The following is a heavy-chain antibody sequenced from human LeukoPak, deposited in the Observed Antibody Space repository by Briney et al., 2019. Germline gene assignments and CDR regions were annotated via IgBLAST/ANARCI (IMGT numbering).Heavy chain of an antibody. CDR1: GFTFGNSW. V-gene: IGHV3-74*01. CDR2: INADGSTT. CDR3: VVVVEPPDSDGFDV. Sequence: GGSLRLSCAASGFTFGNSWVHWVRQAPGKGLVWVSLINADGSTTTYADSVKGRFTISRDNARNTLSLQMSSLTIEDTAVYYCVVVVEPPDSDGFDVWGQGTMITVSS. J-gene: IGHJ3*01. D-gene: IGHD1-14*01.